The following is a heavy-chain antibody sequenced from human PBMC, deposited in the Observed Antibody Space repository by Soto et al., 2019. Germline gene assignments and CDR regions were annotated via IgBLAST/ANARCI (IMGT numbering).Heavy chain of an antibody. CDR1: GFTFSSYG. V-gene: IGHV3-30*18. CDR2: ISYDGSNK. CDR3: AKDRYGSGSYCGY. J-gene: IGHJ4*02. Sequence: QVQLVESGGGVVQPGRSLRLSCAASGFTFSSYGMHWVRQAPGKGLEWVAVISYDGSNKYYADSVKGRFTISRDNSKNTLYLQMNSLRAEDMAVYYCAKDRYGSGSYCGYWGQGTLVTVSS. D-gene: IGHD3-10*01.